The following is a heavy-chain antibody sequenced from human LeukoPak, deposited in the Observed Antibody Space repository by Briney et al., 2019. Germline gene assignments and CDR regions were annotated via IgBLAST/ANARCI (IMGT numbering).Heavy chain of an antibody. CDR2: INPKSGGT. V-gene: IGHV1-2*02. Sequence: ASVKVSCKASGYSFIDYYMHWVRQAPGQGLEWMGWINPKSGGTNYAQKFQDRVTMTTDTSISTAYMELSRLTSDDTAVYYCAPATVTFDYWGQGTLVTVSS. CDR3: APATVTFDY. D-gene: IGHD4-11*01. CDR1: GYSFIDYY. J-gene: IGHJ4*02.